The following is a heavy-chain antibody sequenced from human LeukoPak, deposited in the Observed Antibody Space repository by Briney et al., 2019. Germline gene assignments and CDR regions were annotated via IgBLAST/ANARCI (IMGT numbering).Heavy chain of an antibody. CDR2: IYYSGST. Sequence: PSQTLSLTCTVSGGSISSYYWSWIRQPPGKGLEWIGYIYYSGSTSYNPSLKSRVTISVDTSKNQFSLKLSSVTAADTAVYYCARGYSGSYGRFDYWGQGTLVTVSS. J-gene: IGHJ4*02. V-gene: IGHV4-59*01. CDR3: ARGYSGSYGRFDY. D-gene: IGHD1-26*01. CDR1: GGSISSYY.